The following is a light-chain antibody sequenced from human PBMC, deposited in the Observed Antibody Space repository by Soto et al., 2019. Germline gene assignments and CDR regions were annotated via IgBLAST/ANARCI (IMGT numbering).Light chain of an antibody. J-gene: IGKJ4*02. Sequence: EIVLTQSPGTLSLSPGERATLSCRASRSVSNNYLAWYQQKPGKAPRLLIYRASNRATGIPERFSGSGSGTDFTLTISSLEPEDFEVYFCQQRSSWPLTFGGGTKVDIK. CDR3: QQRSSWPLT. CDR2: RAS. CDR1: RSVSNNY. V-gene: IGKV3D-20*02.